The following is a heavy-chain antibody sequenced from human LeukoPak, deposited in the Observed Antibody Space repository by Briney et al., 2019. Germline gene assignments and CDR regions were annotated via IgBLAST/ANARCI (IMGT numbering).Heavy chain of an antibody. V-gene: IGHV1-2*02. J-gene: IGHJ4*02. CDR3: ARDVGFYYYDSRGYGPVDY. CDR1: GYTFTGCY. CDR2: INPNSGDT. Sequence: ASVKVSCKASGYTFTGCYIHWVRQAPGQGLEWMGWINPNSGDTNSAQKFQGRVTMTRDTSISTSYMELNRLTSDDTAVYYCARDVGFYYYDSRGYGPVDYWGQGTLVTVSS. D-gene: IGHD3-22*01.